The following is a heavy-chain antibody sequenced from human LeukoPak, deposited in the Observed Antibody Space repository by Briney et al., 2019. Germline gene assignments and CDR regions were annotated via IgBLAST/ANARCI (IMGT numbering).Heavy chain of an antibody. CDR3: ATSNGRRGWFDT. V-gene: IGHV4-39*07. CDR1: GGSISSSSYY. D-gene: IGHD2-8*01. CDR2: IYYGGST. J-gene: IGHJ5*02. Sequence: PSETLSLNCTVSGGSISSSSYYWGWIRQPPGKGLEWIGSIYYGGSTYYNSSLKSRVTISVDTSKNQFSLRVSSVTAADTAVYYCATSNGRRGWFDTSGQGTLVAVS.